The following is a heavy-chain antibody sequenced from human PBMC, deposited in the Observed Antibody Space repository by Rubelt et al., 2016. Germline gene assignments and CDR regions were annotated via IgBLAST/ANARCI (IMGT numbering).Heavy chain of an antibody. Sequence: SGAEVKKPGASVKVSCKASGYTFTSYGISWVRQAPGQGLEWMGWISAYNGNTNYAQKLQGRVTMTTDTSTSTAYMELRSLRSDDTAVYYCARVLSVPAAHSSSEFDYWGQGTLVTVSS. V-gene: IGHV1-18*01. CDR1: GYTFTSYG. CDR3: ARVLSVPAAHSSSEFDY. CDR2: ISAYNGNT. D-gene: IGHD2-2*01. J-gene: IGHJ4*02.